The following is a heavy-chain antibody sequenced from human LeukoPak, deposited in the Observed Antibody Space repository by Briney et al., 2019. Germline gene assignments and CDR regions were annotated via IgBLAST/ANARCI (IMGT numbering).Heavy chain of an antibody. CDR3: ARANMIRGVGLFFDRNWFDP. V-gene: IGHV1-2*02. Sequence: ASVKVSCKVSGYTLTELSMHWVRQAPGQGREWMGWINPNSGGTNYAQKFQGRVTMTRDTSISTAYMELSGLRSDDTAVYYCARANMIRGVGLFFDRNWFDPWGQGTLVTVSS. J-gene: IGHJ5*02. CDR1: GYTLTELS. D-gene: IGHD3-10*01. CDR2: INPNSGGT.